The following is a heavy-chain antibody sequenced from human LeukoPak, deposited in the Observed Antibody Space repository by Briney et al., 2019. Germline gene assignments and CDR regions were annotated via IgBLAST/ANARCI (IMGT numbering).Heavy chain of an antibody. Sequence: GGSLRLSCAASEFTFSSYWMHWVRQAPGKGLEWVSYISTTSSYTNHADSVKGRFTISRDNAKNSLYLQMNSLRAEDTAVYYCARGIAAAANYFDYWGQGTLVTVSS. CDR2: ISTTSSYT. CDR1: EFTFSSYW. V-gene: IGHV3-11*05. CDR3: ARGIAAAANYFDY. J-gene: IGHJ4*02. D-gene: IGHD6-13*01.